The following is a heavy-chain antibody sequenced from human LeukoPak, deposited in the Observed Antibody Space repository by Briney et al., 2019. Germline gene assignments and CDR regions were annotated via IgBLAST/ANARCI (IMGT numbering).Heavy chain of an antibody. CDR2: LNPNSGGT. Sequence: ASVKVSCKTSGYTFTALFIHWVRQAPGQGLEWMGWLNPNSGGTNYAQKFQGRVTTTRDTSISTACMELSRLRSDDTAVYFCARVGAAYQDSNYWGQGTLVTVSS. J-gene: IGHJ4*02. V-gene: IGHV1-2*02. CDR3: ARVGAAYQDSNY. D-gene: IGHD1-26*01. CDR1: GYTFTALF.